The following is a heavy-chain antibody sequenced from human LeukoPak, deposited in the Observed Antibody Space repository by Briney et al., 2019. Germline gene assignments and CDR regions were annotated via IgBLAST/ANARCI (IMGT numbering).Heavy chain of an antibody. Sequence: GASVKVSCQASGGIFSSYAISWVRQAPGQGVDWMGRTTPYLRIANYTQTFHGGTTITPDKSTRTADMALNTPRSDDAAGSYCAREFPSSGWYEGWFAPWGQGTLVTASS. CDR3: AREFPSSGWYEGWFAP. CDR2: TTPYLRIA. J-gene: IGHJ5*02. CDR1: GGIFSSYA. D-gene: IGHD6-13*01. V-gene: IGHV1-69*10.